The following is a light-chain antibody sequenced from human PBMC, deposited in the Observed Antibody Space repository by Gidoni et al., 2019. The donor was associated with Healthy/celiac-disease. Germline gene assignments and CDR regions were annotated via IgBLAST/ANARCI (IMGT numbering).Light chain of an antibody. Sequence: AIQLTQSPSSLSASVGDRVTITCRASQGISSALAWYQQKPGKAPKVLIYDVTNMESGVPSRLSSSGAGTDFTLTISSLQPEDVATYYCQQFNSYPLTFGGGTKVEIK. CDR3: QQFNSYPLT. J-gene: IGKJ4*01. CDR1: QGISSA. CDR2: DVT. V-gene: IGKV1-13*02.